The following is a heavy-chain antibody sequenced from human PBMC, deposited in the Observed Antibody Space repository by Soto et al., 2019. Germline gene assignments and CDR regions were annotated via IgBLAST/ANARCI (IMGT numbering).Heavy chain of an antibody. Sequence: GGSLRLSCATSGFTFDNVWMTWVRQAPGKGLEWVGHIKSKSDSGTPSYAAAVKGRFTISRDDAKNTVYVQMHSLKTEDTAVYYCTTLHSYGLDYWGQGALVTVSS. CDR1: GFTFDNVW. CDR3: TTLHSYGLDY. CDR2: IKSKSDSGTP. J-gene: IGHJ4*02. V-gene: IGHV3-15*01. D-gene: IGHD5-18*01.